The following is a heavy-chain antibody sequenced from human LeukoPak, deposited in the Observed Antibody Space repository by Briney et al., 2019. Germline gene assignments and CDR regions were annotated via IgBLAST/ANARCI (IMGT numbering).Heavy chain of an antibody. D-gene: IGHD4-23*01. CDR2: IYYSGST. CDR1: GGSISSYY. J-gene: IGHJ3*02. V-gene: IGHV4-59*08. Sequence: SETLSLTCTVSGGSISSYYWSWIRQPPGKGLEWIGYIYYSGSTNYNPSLKSRVTISVDTSKNQFSLNLISVTAADTGVYYCAKTPMASMRLTFDIWGQGTMVTVFS. CDR3: AKTPMASMRLTFDI.